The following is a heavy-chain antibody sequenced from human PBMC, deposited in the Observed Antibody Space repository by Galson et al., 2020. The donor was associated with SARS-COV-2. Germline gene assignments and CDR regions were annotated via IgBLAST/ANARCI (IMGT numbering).Heavy chain of an antibody. CDR2: ISGGGATS. Sequence: GGSLRLSCAASGFTFSSSGMSWVRQAPGKGLEWASTISGGGATSYYADSVKGRFTISRDSSKDTLYLLMNSLRAEDTAVYYCAKSILGAGGLWDSSYSYMDVWGIGTTVTVSS. CDR3: AKSILGAGGLWDSSYSYMDV. CDR1: GFTFSSSG. V-gene: IGHV3-23*01. D-gene: IGHD3-10*01. J-gene: IGHJ6*03.